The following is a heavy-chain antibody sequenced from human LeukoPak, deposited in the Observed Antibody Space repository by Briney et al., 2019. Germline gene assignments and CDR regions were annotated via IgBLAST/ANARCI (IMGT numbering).Heavy chain of an antibody. J-gene: IGHJ3*02. D-gene: IGHD1-1*01. CDR1: GGTFSSYA. V-gene: IGHV1-69*05. CDR3: ARPLGQLEDDAFDI. Sequence: ASVKVSCKASGGTFSSYAISWVRQAPGQGLEWMGRIIPIFGTANYAQKFQGRVTITTDESTSTAYMELSSLRSEDTAVYYRARPLGQLEDDAFDIWGQGTMVTVSS. CDR2: IIPIFGTA.